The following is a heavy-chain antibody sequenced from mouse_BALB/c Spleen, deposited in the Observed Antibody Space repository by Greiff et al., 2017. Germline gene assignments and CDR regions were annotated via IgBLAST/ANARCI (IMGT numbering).Heavy chain of an antibody. CDR1: GYTFTDYN. V-gene: IGHV1S29*02. CDR2: IYPYNGGT. D-gene: IGHD2-1*01. CDR3: AREGIYYGNYGYFDY. Sequence: EVKLVESGPELVKPGASVKISCKASGYTFTDYNMHWVKQSHGKSLEWIGYIYPYNGGTGYNQKFKSKATLTVDNSSSTAYMELRSLTSEDSAVYYCAREGIYYGNYGYFDYWGQGTTLTVSS. J-gene: IGHJ2*01.